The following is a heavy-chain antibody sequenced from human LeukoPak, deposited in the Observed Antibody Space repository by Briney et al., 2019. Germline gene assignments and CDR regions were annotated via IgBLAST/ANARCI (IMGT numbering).Heavy chain of an antibody. V-gene: IGHV1-3*01. CDR1: GGTFSSYA. CDR2: VNAGNGNT. Sequence: GASVKVSCKASGGTFSSYAISWVRQAPGQRLEWMGWVNAGNGNTKYSQKFQDRVTFTRDTSASTAYMELSSLRSEDTAVYYCVSADYGDYWGQGTLVTVSS. CDR3: VSADYGDY. J-gene: IGHJ4*02.